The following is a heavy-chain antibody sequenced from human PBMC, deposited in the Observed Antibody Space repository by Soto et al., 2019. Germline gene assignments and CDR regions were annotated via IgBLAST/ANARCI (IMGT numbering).Heavy chain of an antibody. CDR1: GGPFSSYT. V-gene: IGHV1-69*12. CDR2: IIPLFGTT. D-gene: IGHD6-13*01. CDR3: VRDSIAASGFDS. J-gene: IGHJ4*02. Sequence: QVQVVQSGAEVKKPGSSVKVSCKVSGGPFSSYTLRWVRQAPGQGPEWMGEIIPLFGTTNYVQDFQGRLTIAADVSTNTAYMELSSLRYEDTALYYCVRDSIAASGFDSWGQGTLVTVS.